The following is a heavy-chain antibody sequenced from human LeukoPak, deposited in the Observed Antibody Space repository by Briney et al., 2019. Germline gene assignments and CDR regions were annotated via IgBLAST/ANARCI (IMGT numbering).Heavy chain of an antibody. CDR1: GFTFSSYG. J-gene: IGHJ6*03. D-gene: IGHD4-17*01. V-gene: IGHV3-30*03. Sequence: GGSLRLSCAASGFTFSSYGMHWVRQAPGKGLEWVAVISYDGSNKYYADSVKGRFTISRDNSKNTLYLQMNSLRAEDTAVYYCARVGDYGDYYYYYYMDVWGKGTTVTVSS. CDR2: ISYDGSNK. CDR3: ARVGDYGDYYYYYYMDV.